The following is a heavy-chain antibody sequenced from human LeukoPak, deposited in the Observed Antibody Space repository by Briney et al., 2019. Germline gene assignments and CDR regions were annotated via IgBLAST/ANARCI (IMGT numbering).Heavy chain of an antibody. CDR3: AREGNSFDY. V-gene: IGHV3-23*01. Sequence: PGGSLRLSCVTAGFTFNSRVMSWVRQAPGKGLEWVSTISGSGDTSSHADSVKGRFTISRDNSKNTLYLEMNSLRAEDTAVYYCAREGNSFDYWGQGTLVTVSS. J-gene: IGHJ4*02. D-gene: IGHD2/OR15-2a*01. CDR2: ISGSGDTS. CDR1: GFTFNSRV.